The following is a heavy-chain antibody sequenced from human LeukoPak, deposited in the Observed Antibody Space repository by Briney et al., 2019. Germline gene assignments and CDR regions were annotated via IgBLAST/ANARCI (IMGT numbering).Heavy chain of an antibody. CDR3: AREVGYYYDSSGYYYDNWFDP. CDR2: IYHSGST. Sequence: SQTLSPTCAVSGGSISSGGYSWSWIRQPPGKGLGWIGYIYHSGSTYYNPSLKSRVTISVDRSKNQFSLKLSSVTAADTAVYYCAREVGYYYDSSGYYYDNWFDPWGQGTLVTVSS. V-gene: IGHV4-30-2*01. D-gene: IGHD3-22*01. CDR1: GGSISSGGYS. J-gene: IGHJ5*02.